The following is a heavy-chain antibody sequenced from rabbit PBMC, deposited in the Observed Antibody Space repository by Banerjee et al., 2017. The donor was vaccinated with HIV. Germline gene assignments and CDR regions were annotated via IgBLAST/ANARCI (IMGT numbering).Heavy chain of an antibody. D-gene: IGHD1-1*01. J-gene: IGHJ4*01. Sequence: QEQLEESGGGLVQPEGSLTLTCTASGFSFSSTYYMCWVRQAPGEGLELIACIYTDSDGTWYASWVNGRFTITRSTSLNTVTLQMTSLTAADTATYFCARGDTGSRHSPFNLWGPGTLVTVS. CDR3: ARGDTGSRHSPFNL. CDR1: GFSFSSTYY. V-gene: IGHV1S43*01. CDR2: IYTDSDGT.